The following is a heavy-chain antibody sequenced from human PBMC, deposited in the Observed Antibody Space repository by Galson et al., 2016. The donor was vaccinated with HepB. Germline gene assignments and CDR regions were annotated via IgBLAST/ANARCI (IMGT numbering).Heavy chain of an antibody. CDR2: IRPDATGA. V-gene: IGHV3-74*01. J-gene: IGHJ4*02. CDR3: TKVVTAEAGIDH. Sequence: SLRLSCAASGFTFSSTWMHWVRQAPGKGLVWVSRIRPDATGANYADSVRGRFTISRDNAKDTLYLQMNGLTVEDTAAYYCTKVVTAEAGIDHWGQGTLVTVSS. D-gene: IGHD4-23*01. CDR1: GFTFSSTW.